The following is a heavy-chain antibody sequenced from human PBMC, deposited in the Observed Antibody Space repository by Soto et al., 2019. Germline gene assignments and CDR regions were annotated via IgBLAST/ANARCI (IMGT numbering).Heavy chain of an antibody. Sequence: QVQLQESGPGLVKPSQTLSLTCTVSAGSITSDEYYWNWIRYRPGKGLEWIGFIHHTGSTFYNPSLEIRASISIHTSESQFSLNLASVTVADTAVYYCARRPTGSGSSFFDYWGPGTLVTVSS. CDR2: IHHTGST. J-gene: IGHJ4*02. V-gene: IGHV4-31*03. CDR1: AGSITSDEYY. CDR3: ARRPTGSGSSFFDY. D-gene: IGHD3-10*01.